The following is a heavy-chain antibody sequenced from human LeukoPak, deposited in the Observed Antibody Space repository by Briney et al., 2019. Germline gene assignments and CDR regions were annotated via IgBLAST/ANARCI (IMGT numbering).Heavy chain of an antibody. V-gene: IGHV3-21*01. Sequence: PGGSLRLSCAASGFTFSNYNMNWVRQAPGKGLEWVSSISSSSSYIYYADSVKGRFTISRDNAKNSLYLQMNSLRAEDTAVYYCASGGNWNYDSSGYYYSAGDYWGQGTLVTVSP. J-gene: IGHJ4*02. CDR1: GFTFSNYN. D-gene: IGHD3-22*01. CDR3: ASGGNWNYDSSGYYYSAGDY. CDR2: ISSSSSYI.